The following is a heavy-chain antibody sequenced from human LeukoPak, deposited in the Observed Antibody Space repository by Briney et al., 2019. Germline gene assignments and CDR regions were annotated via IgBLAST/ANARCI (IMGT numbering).Heavy chain of an antibody. CDR1: GYSFTTYG. CDR2: ISGYNGNT. D-gene: IGHD4-11*01. V-gene: IGHV1-18*01. CDR3: ARDINSNYYGEWFDP. J-gene: IGHJ5*02. Sequence: ASVKVSCKASGYSFTTYGISRVRQAPGQKLEWMGWISGYNGNTNYLQKLQGRVTMTTDISTGTAYMELRGLRPDDTAVYYCARDINSNYYGEWFDPWGQGTLVTVSS.